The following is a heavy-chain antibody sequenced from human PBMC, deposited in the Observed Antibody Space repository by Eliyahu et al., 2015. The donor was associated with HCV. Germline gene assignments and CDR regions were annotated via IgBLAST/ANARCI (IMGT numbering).Heavy chain of an antibody. V-gene: IGHV1-2*02. CDR3: TRDRESRAFDV. J-gene: IGHJ3*01. CDR1: GYTFXNYH. CDR2: IGPNSGDT. D-gene: IGHD2/OR15-2a*01. Sequence: QVHLVQSGAEVKXPGASVKVXCKASGYTFXNYHIXWFRQAPGXPLEWLGYIGPNSGDTSYAQKFQGRVTLTRDTSISTAYMELSDLRSDDTALYYCTRDRESRAFDVWGQGTMVTVSS.